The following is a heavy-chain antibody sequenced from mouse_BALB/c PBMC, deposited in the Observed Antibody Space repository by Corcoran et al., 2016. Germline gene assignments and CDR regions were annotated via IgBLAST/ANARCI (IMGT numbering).Heavy chain of an antibody. CDR1: GYTFTRYV. Sequence: EIQLQQSGPERVTPVASVKMSCKASGYTFTRYVIHWVKRKPGQGLELIGYIYPYNDEIKYNEKFKGKATLTSDKSSSTAYMWLNSLTSEDSAVYYCAREVPGGNPFDYWGQGTTLAVSS. D-gene: IGHD2-1*01. J-gene: IGHJ2*01. CDR3: AREVPGGNPFDY. V-gene: IGHV1S136*01. CDR2: IYPYNDEI.